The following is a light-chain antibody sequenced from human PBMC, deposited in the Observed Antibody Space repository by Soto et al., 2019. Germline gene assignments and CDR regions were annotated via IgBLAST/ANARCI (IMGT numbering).Light chain of an antibody. V-gene: IGKV3-20*01. J-gene: IGKJ4*01. CDR3: QQFSSYPLT. CDR2: DAS. CDR1: QTVRNNY. Sequence: EFVLTQSPCTVCFSPLERATLSCRASQTVRNNYLAWYQQKPGQAPRLLIYDASSRATGIPDRFSGGGSGTDFTLTISRLEPEDFAVYYCQQFSSYPLTFGGGTKVDSK.